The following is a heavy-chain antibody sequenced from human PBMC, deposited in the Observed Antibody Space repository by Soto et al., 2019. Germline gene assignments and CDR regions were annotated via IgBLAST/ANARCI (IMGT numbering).Heavy chain of an antibody. CDR2: IYYSGST. D-gene: IGHD2-15*01. CDR1: GDSISSSSYY. V-gene: IGHV4-39*01. Sequence: QLQLQESGPGLVKPSETLSLTCTVSGDSISSSSYYWGWIRQPPGKGLEWIGSIYYSGSTYYNPSLKSRVTISVDSSKNQFSLKLNSVTAADTAVYYCARPYCSRGTCYVDYWGQGTLVTVS. CDR3: ARPYCSRGTCYVDY. J-gene: IGHJ4*02.